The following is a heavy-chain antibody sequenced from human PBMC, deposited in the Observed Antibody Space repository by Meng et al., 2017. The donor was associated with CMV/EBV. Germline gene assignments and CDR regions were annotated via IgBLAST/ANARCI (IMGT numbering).Heavy chain of an antibody. V-gene: IGHV1-8*01. J-gene: IGHJ5*02. CDR2: MNPNSGNT. Sequence: ASVKVSCKASGYTFTSYDINWVQQATGQGLEWMGWMNPNSGNTGYAQKFQGRVTMTRNTSISTAYMELSSLRSEDTAVYYCARGNIVVVPAAIGWFDPWGQGTLVTVSS. CDR1: GYTFTSYD. D-gene: IGHD2-2*01. CDR3: ARGNIVVVPAAIGWFDP.